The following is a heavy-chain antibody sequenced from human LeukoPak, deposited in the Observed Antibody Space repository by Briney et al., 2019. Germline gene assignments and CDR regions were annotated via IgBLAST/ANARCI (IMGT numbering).Heavy chain of an antibody. J-gene: IGHJ3*02. D-gene: IGHD5-24*01. Sequence: GGSLRLSCEAYGFTLSIYWMSWVRQAPGKGLEWVANINQDGSEKYYVDSVKGRFTISRDNAKKSLYLQMNSLRVEDTAVYYCARGFDGYYGFDIWGQGTMVTVSS. V-gene: IGHV3-7*05. CDR1: GFTLSIYW. CDR2: INQDGSEK. CDR3: ARGFDGYYGFDI.